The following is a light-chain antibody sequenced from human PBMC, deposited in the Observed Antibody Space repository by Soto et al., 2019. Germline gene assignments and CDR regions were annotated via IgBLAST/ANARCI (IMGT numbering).Light chain of an antibody. J-gene: IGLJ1*01. V-gene: IGLV2-14*01. CDR2: GVT. CDR1: SSDIGAYNY. CDR3: FSHRSGDSHV. Sequence: QSVLTQPASVSGSPGQSITISCTGTSSDIGAYNYVSWYQQYPGKAPKLMIYGVTNRPSGDSNRFSGSKTGNTASLTISGLQAEDEADYYCFSHRSGDSHVFGTGTKVTVL.